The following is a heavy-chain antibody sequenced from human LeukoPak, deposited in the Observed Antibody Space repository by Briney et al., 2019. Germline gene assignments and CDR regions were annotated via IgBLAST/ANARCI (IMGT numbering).Heavy chain of an antibody. CDR1: GYTFTSYD. V-gene: IGHV1-8*03. D-gene: IGHD3-10*01. CDR2: MNPDGDNT. CDR3: ARRFIPILWFGESSEYFDY. Sequence: ASVKVSCKASGYTFTSYDIDWVRQATGQGLEWMGWMNPDGDNTGYAQKFQGRVTVTRNTSISTAYMELSSLRSEDTAVYYCARRFIPILWFGESSEYFDYWGQGTLVTVSS. J-gene: IGHJ4*02.